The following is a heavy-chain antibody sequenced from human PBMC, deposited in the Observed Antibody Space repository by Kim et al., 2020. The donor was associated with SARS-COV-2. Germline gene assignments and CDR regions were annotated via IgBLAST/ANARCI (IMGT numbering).Heavy chain of an antibody. CDR3: ARTYWGKSSGYCSSTSCYKNYYYYGMDV. CDR1: GGTFSSYA. V-gene: IGHV1-69*01. Sequence: VKVSCKASGGTFSSYAISWVRQAPGQGLEWMGGIIPIFGTANYAQKFQGRVTITADESTSTAYMELSSLRSEDTAVYYCARTYWGKSSGYCSSTSCYKNYYYYGMDVWGQGTTVTVSS. J-gene: IGHJ6*02. D-gene: IGHD2-2*02. CDR2: IIPIFGTA.